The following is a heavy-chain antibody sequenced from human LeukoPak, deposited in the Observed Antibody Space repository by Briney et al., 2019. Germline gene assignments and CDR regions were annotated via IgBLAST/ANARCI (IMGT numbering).Heavy chain of an antibody. CDR3: AREIPLIIAETPKDAFDI. D-gene: IGHD6-13*01. CDR1: TGTFSSHA. Sequence: PSVKVSCKPSTGTFSSHAISWVRQAPGQWLEWMGRIIPIFGTANYAQKFQGRVTITTDGSTGTAYMELSSLRSEDTAVYYCAREIPLIIAETPKDAFDIWGQGTMVTVSS. CDR2: IIPIFGTA. J-gene: IGHJ3*02. V-gene: IGHV1-69*05.